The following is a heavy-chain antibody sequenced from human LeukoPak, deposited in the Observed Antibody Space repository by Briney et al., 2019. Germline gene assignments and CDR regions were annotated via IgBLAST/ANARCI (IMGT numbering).Heavy chain of an antibody. D-gene: IGHD3-10*01. J-gene: IGHJ3*02. CDR1: GGSISSYY. CDR3: ARDPRAPPGAFDI. Sequence: SETLSLACTVSGGSISSYYWSWIRQPPGKGLEWIGYIYYSGSTNYNPSLKSRVTISVDTSKNQFSLKLSSVTAADTAVYYCARDPRAPPGAFDIWGRATLVTVSS. V-gene: IGHV4-59*01. CDR2: IYYSGST.